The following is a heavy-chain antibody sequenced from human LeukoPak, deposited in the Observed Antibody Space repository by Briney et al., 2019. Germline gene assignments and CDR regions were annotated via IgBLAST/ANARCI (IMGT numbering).Heavy chain of an antibody. Sequence: GGSLRLSCAASGFTVSSNYMSWVRQAPGKGLEWVSVIYSGDNTYYADSVKGRFTISRDISKNTLYLQMNSLRVEDTAVYYCAKDYVSGDGYWDFDYWGQGTLVTVSS. CDR3: AKDYVSGDGYWDFDY. J-gene: IGHJ4*02. CDR2: IYSGDNT. D-gene: IGHD5-24*01. CDR1: GFTVSSNY. V-gene: IGHV3-66*01.